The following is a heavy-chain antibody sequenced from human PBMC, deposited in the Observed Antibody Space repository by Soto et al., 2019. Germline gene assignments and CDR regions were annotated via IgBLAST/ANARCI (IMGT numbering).Heavy chain of an antibody. Sequence: QAQLVQSGDEVKKPWTSVKGSCKAYGYPFTSYGISWVRQAPGQGLEWMGWISAYHGNTNSAQKLQGRVTMTTYTSTSTAYMKLRSLRPDDTAVYYCAREGRDDYWGQGTLVTVS. CDR1: GYPFTSYG. CDR3: AREGRDDY. J-gene: IGHJ4*02. V-gene: IGHV1-18*01. CDR2: ISAYHGNT.